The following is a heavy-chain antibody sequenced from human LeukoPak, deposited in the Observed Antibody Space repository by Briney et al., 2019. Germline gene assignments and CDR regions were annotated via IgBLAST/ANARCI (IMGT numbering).Heavy chain of an antibody. CDR2: IKQDGSEK. Sequence: PGGSLRLSCAASGFTFSSYWMSWVRHAPGKGLEWVANIKQDGSEKYDVDSVKGRFTISRDNAKNSLYPQMNSLRADDTAVYYCAGDLGSGSYYPYWGQGTLVTVSS. J-gene: IGHJ4*02. CDR1: GFTFSSYW. CDR3: AGDLGSGSYYPY. D-gene: IGHD3-10*01. V-gene: IGHV3-7*01.